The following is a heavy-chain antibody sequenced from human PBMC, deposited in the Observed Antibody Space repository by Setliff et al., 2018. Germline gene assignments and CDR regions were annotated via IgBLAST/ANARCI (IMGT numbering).Heavy chain of an antibody. Sequence: SETLSLTCTVSGGSISSGGYYWSWIRQHPGKGLEWIGYIYYSGSTYYNPSLKSRVTISVDTSKNQFSLKLSSVTAADTAVYYCARESRYYYDNLGTLDYWGQGTLVTVSS. V-gene: IGHV4-31*03. CDR1: GGSISSGGYY. J-gene: IGHJ4*02. D-gene: IGHD3-22*01. CDR2: IYYSGST. CDR3: ARESRYYYDNLGTLDY.